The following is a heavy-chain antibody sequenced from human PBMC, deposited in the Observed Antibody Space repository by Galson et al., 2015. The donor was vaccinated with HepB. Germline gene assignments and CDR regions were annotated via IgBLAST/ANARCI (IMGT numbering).Heavy chain of an antibody. CDR2: ISNDDGSNK. V-gene: IGHV3-30*04. J-gene: IGHJ4*02. D-gene: IGHD6-13*01. Sequence: SLRLSCAASGFTFNSYAMHWVRQAPGKGLEWVAFISNDDGSNKYYADSVKGRFTISRDNSRNTLYLQMDRMRADDTTVYYCAGELAAAESDYWGLRTLVTVA. CDR3: AGELAAAESDY. CDR1: GFTFNSYA.